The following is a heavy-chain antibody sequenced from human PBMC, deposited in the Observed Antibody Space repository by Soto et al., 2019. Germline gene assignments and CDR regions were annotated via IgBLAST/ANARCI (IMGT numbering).Heavy chain of an antibody. CDR3: AREGMYQNYSYYGMDV. V-gene: IGHV3-7*04. J-gene: IGHJ6*02. CDR1: GFTFSSYW. Sequence: EVQLVESGGGLVQPGGSLRLSCAASGFTFSSYWMSWVRQAPGKGLEWVANIKEDGSEKYYVDSVKGRFTISRDNAKNSLYLQMNSLRAEDTAVYYWAREGMYQNYSYYGMDVWGQGTTVTVSS. D-gene: IGHD2-2*01. CDR2: IKEDGSEK.